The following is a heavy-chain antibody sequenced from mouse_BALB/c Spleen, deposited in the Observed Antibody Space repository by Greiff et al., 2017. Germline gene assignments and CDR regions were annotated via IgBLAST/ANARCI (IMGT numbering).Heavy chain of an antibody. CDR1: GFSLTSYG. Sequence: VKLVESGPGLVAPSQSLSITCTVSGFSLTSYGVHWVRQSPGKGLEWLGVIWSGGSTDYNAAFISRLSISMDNSKSQVFFKMNSLQANDTAIYYCARKGDYYGSSYDYAMDYWGQGTSVTVSS. CDR3: ARKGDYYGSSYDYAMDY. J-gene: IGHJ4*01. V-gene: IGHV2-2*02. CDR2: IWSGGST. D-gene: IGHD1-1*01.